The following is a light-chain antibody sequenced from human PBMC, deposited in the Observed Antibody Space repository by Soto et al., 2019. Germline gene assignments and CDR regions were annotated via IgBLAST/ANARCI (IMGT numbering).Light chain of an antibody. J-gene: IGKJ2*01. CDR1: QSVSSSY. V-gene: IGKV3-20*01. Sequence: EIVLTQSPGTLSLSPGERATLSCRASQSVSSSYLAWYQQKPGQAPRLLIYGASSRATGIPDRFSGSGSGTDFTLIISRLEPEDSAIYHCQLYGSYMFTFGQGTKLEI. CDR2: GAS. CDR3: QLYGSYMFT.